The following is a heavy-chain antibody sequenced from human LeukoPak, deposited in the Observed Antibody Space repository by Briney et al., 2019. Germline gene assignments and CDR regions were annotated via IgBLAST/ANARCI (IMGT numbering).Heavy chain of an antibody. D-gene: IGHD2-2*01. J-gene: IGHJ5*02. CDR2: INHSGST. CDR3: ARVPGYCSSTSCYTATWTRWFDP. Sequence: SETLSLTCAVYGGSFSGYYWSWIRQPPGKGLEWIGEINHSGSTNYNPSLKSRVTISVDTSKNQFSLKLSSVTAADTAVYYCARVPGYCSSTSCYTATWTRWFDPWGQGTLVTVSS. CDR1: GGSFSGYY. V-gene: IGHV4-34*01.